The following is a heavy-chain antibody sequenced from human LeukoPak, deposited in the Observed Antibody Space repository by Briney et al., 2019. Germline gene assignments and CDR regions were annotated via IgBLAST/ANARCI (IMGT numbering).Heavy chain of an antibody. CDR1: GGSISSYY. Sequence: SETLSLTCTVSGGSISSYYWSWIRQPPGKGLEWIAYIYYSGSTNYNPSLKSRVTISVDTSKNQFSLKLSSVTAADTAVYYCARQLGGTAAFDIWGQGTMVTVSS. D-gene: IGHD1-14*01. V-gene: IGHV4-59*08. CDR3: ARQLGGTAAFDI. CDR2: IYYSGST. J-gene: IGHJ3*02.